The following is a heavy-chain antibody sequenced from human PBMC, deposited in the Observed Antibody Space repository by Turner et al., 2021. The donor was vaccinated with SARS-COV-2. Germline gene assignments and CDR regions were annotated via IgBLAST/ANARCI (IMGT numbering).Heavy chain of an antibody. CDR1: GGSLSRISSY. CDR2: IYYTGNT. CDR3: GTLGSLCGVVGREY. J-gene: IGHJ4*02. V-gene: IGHV4-39*01. Sequence: QVQLEESGPGLVKPAETLSLTCISSGGSLSRISSYWACFRQPPGKGLEWIGTIYYTGNTLYTPSLESRVTISMDTSKKQFSLNLKSVTAADTAVYYCGTLGSLCGVVGREYWGQGIPVTVSS. D-gene: IGHD3-3*01.